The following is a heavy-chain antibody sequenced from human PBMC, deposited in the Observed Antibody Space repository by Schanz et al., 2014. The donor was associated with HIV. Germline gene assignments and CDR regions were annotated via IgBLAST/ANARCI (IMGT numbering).Heavy chain of an antibody. J-gene: IGHJ4*02. CDR3: AKGQRGIVRGDIDY. Sequence: EVQLVESGGGLVQPGGSLRLSCAASGFTVSSNYMTWVRQAPGKGREWASVLYSGGRKYYADAVKGRFTISRDNSKNTVYLQMNSLRAEDTAVYYCAKGQRGIVRGDIDYWGQGTLVTVSS. CDR2: LYSGGRK. CDR1: GFTVSSNY. V-gene: IGHV3-53*01. D-gene: IGHD3-10*01.